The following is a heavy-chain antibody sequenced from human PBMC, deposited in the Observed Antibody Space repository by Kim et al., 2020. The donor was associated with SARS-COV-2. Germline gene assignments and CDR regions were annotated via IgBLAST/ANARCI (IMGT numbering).Heavy chain of an antibody. CDR3: ARGVAAAGSASYFDY. CDR2: INHSGST. Sequence: SETLSLTCAVYGGSFSGYYWSWIRQPPGKGLEWIGEINHSGSTNYNPSLKSRVTISVDTSKNQFSLKLSSVTAADTAVYYCARGVAAAGSASYFDYWGQGTLVTVSS. J-gene: IGHJ4*02. V-gene: IGHV4-34*01. D-gene: IGHD6-13*01. CDR1: GGSFSGYY.